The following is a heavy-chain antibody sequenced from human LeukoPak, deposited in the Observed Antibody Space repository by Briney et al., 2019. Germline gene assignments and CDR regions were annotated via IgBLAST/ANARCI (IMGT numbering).Heavy chain of an antibody. V-gene: IGHV3-23*01. D-gene: IGHD5-24*01. CDR3: TRVGYIDEGIDY. Sequence: PGGSLRLSCIASGFSLSGYAMSWVRQAPGKGLEWVSTISGGGDAAYYADSVKGRFTISRDNSKNTLYLQMNSLRAEDTAIYYCTRVGYIDEGIDYWGQGTLVTVSS. CDR1: GFSLSGYA. CDR2: ISGGGDAA. J-gene: IGHJ4*02.